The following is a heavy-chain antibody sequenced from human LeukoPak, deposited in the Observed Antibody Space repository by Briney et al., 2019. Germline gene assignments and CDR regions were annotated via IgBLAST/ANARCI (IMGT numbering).Heavy chain of an antibody. V-gene: IGHV3-30*18. J-gene: IGHJ4*03. D-gene: IGHD6-13*01. CDR2: ISYDGSNK. Sequence: GGSLRLSCAASGFTFSSYGMHWVRQAPGKGLEWVAVISYDGSNKYYADSVKGRFTISRDNSKNTLYLQMNSLRAEDTAVYYCAKDFVFRSWYQPCPDYWGQGTTVTVSS. CDR1: GFTFSSYG. CDR3: AKDFVFRSWYQPCPDY.